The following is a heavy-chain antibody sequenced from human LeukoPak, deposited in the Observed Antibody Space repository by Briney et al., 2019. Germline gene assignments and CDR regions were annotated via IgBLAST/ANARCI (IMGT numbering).Heavy chain of an antibody. CDR1: GFIFSSYS. CDR2: ISSSGYI. CDR3: AQNFYDSSGLYFDY. J-gene: IGHJ4*02. D-gene: IGHD3-22*01. V-gene: IGHV3-21*01. Sequence: GGSLRLSCAASGFIFSSYSMNWVRQAPGKGLEWVSFISSSGYIYYADSVKGRFTISRDNAKNSLYLQMNSVRAADTAVYYCAQNFYDSSGLYFDYWGQGTLVTVSS.